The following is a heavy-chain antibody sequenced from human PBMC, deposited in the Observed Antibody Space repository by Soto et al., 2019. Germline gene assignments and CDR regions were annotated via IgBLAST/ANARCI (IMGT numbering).Heavy chain of an antibody. CDR1: GGSISSGYS. CDR3: ARGYCSISSCSNSLDP. V-gene: IGHV4-30-2*01. CDR2: IYHSGIT. Sequence: QLQLQESGSGLVKPSQTLSLTCAVSGGSISSGYSWSWIRQPPGKGLEWIGYIYHSGITYYNPSLKSRVTISVDRSKNQFSLKLSSVTAADTAVYYCARGYCSISSCSNSLDPWGQGTLVTVSS. J-gene: IGHJ5*02. D-gene: IGHD2-2*01.